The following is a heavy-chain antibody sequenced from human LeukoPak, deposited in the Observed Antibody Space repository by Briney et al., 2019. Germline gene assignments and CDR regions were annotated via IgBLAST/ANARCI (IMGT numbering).Heavy chain of an antibody. Sequence: SETLSLTRAVSGGSISSGGYSWSWIRQPPGKGLEWIGYIYHSGSTYYNPSLKSRVTISVDRSKNQFSLKLSSVTAADTAVYYCARYGDIAFDIWGQGTMVTVSS. CDR3: ARYGDIAFDI. CDR1: GGSISSGGYS. D-gene: IGHD4-17*01. CDR2: IYHSGST. V-gene: IGHV4-30-2*01. J-gene: IGHJ3*02.